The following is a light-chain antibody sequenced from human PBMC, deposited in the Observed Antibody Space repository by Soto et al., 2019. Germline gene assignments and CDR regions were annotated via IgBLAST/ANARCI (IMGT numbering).Light chain of an antibody. Sequence: QSALTQPPSASGAPGQSVTISCTGTSSDVGGYNYVSWYQQHPGKAPKLMSSEVSKRPSGVHVLFSGSKSGNTASLTVSGLQADDGADYYFSYLAGNNKLVVGGGTTLTVL. CDR2: EVS. CDR3: SYLAGNNKLV. V-gene: IGLV2-8*01. J-gene: IGLJ2*01. CDR1: SSDVGGYNY.